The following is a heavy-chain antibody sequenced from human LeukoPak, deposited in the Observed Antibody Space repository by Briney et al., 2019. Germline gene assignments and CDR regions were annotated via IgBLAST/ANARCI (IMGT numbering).Heavy chain of an antibody. CDR1: GGTFSSYA. CDR2: IFPIFGTA. V-gene: IGHV1-69*01. J-gene: IGHJ4*02. CDR3: AAGERGYSGYDYFDY. Sequence: ASVKVSCKASGGTFSSYAISWVRQAPGPGLEWMGGIFPIFGTANYAQKFQGRVTITADESTSTAYMELSSLRSEDTAVYYCAAGERGYSGYDYFDYWGQGTLVTVSS. D-gene: IGHD5-12*01.